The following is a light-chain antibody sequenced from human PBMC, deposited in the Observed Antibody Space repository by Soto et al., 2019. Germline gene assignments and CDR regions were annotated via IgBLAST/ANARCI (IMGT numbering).Light chain of an antibody. CDR3: SSYTSSSPRV. Sequence: QSALTQPASVSGSPGQSITISCTGTSSDVGGYNYVSWYQQHPGKAPKLMIYEVSNRPSGVSNRFSGSKSGNTASLTISGLPAEDEADYYCSSYTSSSPRVFGGGTQLTVL. V-gene: IGLV2-14*01. CDR1: SSDVGGYNY. J-gene: IGLJ3*02. CDR2: EVS.